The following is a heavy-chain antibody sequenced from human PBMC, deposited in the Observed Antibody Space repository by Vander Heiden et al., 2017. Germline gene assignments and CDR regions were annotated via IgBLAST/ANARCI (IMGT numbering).Heavy chain of an antibody. V-gene: IGHV3-23*01. Sequence: EVQLLESGGGLVQTGESLRLSCGASGVSFNINAMSWVRNAPGNGVGWCSGISGSVGSTCYADSVKGRCTISRDNSKNTLYLQMNSLRAEDTAVYYCAKASNSCECGGDCHPDYWGQGTLVTVSS. J-gene: IGHJ4*02. CDR1: GVSFNINA. D-gene: IGHD2-21*02. CDR3: AKASNSCECGGDCHPDY. CDR2: ISGSVGST.